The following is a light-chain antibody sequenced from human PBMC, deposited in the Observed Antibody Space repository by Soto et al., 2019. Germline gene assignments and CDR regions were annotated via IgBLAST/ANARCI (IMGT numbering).Light chain of an antibody. CDR3: ISYTGSSTSYV. CDR1: SSDVGSYDH. V-gene: IGLV2-14*01. J-gene: IGLJ1*01. CDR2: EVS. Sequence: QSALTQPASVSGSPGQSITISCSGTSSDVGSYDHVAWYQQFPGKTPKLMIYEVSNWPSGVSSRFSGSKSGNTASLTISGLQAEDEADYYCISYTGSSTSYVFGSGTKVTVL.